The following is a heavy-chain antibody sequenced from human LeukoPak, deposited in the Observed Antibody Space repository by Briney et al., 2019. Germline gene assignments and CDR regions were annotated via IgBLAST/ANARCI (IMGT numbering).Heavy chain of an antibody. CDR2: IYYSGST. J-gene: IGHJ6*04. V-gene: IGHV4-59*01. D-gene: IGHD4-17*01. CDR3: ARQQNYGDWFYGMDV. CDR1: GGSISSYY. Sequence: SETLSLTCTVSGGSISSYYWSWIRQPPGKGLEWIGYIYYSGSTNYNPSLKSRVTISVDTSENQFSLKLSSVTAADTAVYYCARQQNYGDWFYGMDVWGKGTTVTVSS.